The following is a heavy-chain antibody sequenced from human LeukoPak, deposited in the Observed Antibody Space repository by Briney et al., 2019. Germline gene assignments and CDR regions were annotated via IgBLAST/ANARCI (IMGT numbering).Heavy chain of an antibody. J-gene: IGHJ4*02. CDR1: GGSISSSSYY. CDR3: ARPSIAARDFDY. Sequence: PSETLSLTCTVSGGSISSSSYYWGWIRQPPGKGLEWVGSIYYSGNTYYNPSLKSRVTISVDTSKNQFSLKLSSVTAADTAVYYCARPSIAARDFDYWGQGTLVTVS. D-gene: IGHD6-6*01. CDR2: IYYSGNT. V-gene: IGHV4-39*01.